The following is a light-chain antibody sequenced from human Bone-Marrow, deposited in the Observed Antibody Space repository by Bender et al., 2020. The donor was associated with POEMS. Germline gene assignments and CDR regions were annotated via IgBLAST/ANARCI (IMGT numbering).Light chain of an antibody. CDR2: ENN. CDR3: GSWDSSLRAVV. V-gene: IGLV1-51*01. Sequence: QSVLTQPPSASGTPGQRVTISCSGSYSNIGNNYVSWYQQLPGTAPKLLIYENNRRPSGIPDRFAGSKSGTSATLDITGLQTGDEADYYCGSWDSSLRAVVFGGGTKVTVL. CDR1: YSNIGNNY. J-gene: IGLJ2*01.